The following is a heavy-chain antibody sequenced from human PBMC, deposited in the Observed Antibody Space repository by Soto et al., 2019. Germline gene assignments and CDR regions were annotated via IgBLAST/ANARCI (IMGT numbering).Heavy chain of an antibody. CDR1: GFTFSRYW. CDR3: VRDDTRRNNDFWSGHYTTDAFDI. CDR2: IKQDGSEK. Sequence: EVQLVESGVGLVQPGGSLRLSCAASGFTFSRYWMSWVRQAPGKGLEWVANIKQDGSEKYYVECVKGRFTMSRDNTKNSLDVQMNSLRDEDTAVYYCVRDDTRRNNDFWSGHYTTDAFDIWGQWRMVTVSS. D-gene: IGHD3-3*01. J-gene: IGHJ3*02. V-gene: IGHV3-7*01.